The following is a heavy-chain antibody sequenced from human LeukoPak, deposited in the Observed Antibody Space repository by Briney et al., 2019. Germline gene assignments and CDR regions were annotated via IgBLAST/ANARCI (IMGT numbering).Heavy chain of an antibody. V-gene: IGHV1-46*01. D-gene: IGHD1-26*01. CDR2: INPSGGST. J-gene: IGHJ4*02. CDR3: ARAVEGDPKSRKVGAPSDY. CDR1: GYTFTSYY. Sequence: ASVKVSCKASGYTFTSYYMHWVRQAPGQGLEWMGIINPSGGSTSYAQKFQGRVTMTRDTSTSTVYMELSSLRSEDTAVYYCARAVEGDPKSRKVGAPSDYWGQGTLVTVSS.